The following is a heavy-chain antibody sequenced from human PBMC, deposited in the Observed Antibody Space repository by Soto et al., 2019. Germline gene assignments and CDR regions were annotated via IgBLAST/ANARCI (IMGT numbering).Heavy chain of an antibody. CDR3: ARVSGSYYYGMDV. J-gene: IGHJ6*02. D-gene: IGHD1-26*01. V-gene: IGHV4-39*07. CDR2: VFYSGST. Sequence: SETLSLTCTVSSAPISSTTYTWGWIRQPPGKRLEWVASVFYSGSTYYKPSLKSRVTISVDTSKNQFSLKLRSVIAADTAVYYCARVSGSYYYGMDVWGQGTTVTVSS. CDR1: SAPISSTTYT.